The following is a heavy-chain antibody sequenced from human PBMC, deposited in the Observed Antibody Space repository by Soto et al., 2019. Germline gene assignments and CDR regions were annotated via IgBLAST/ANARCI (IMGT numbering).Heavy chain of an antibody. V-gene: IGHV1-69*01. CDR3: ARAALACSGGSCYGDYYYYGMDV. CDR1: GGTFSSYA. J-gene: IGHJ6*02. Sequence: QVQLVQSGAEVKKPGSSVKVSCKASGGTFSSYAISWVRQAPGQGLEWMGGIIPIFGTANYAQKFQGRVTITADESTSTAYMELSSLRSEDTPVYYCARAALACSGGSCYGDYYYYGMDVWGQGTTVTVSS. CDR2: IIPIFGTA. D-gene: IGHD2-15*01.